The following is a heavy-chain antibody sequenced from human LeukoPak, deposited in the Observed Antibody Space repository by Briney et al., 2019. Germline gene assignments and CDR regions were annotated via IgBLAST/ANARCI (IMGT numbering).Heavy chain of an antibody. J-gene: IGHJ4*02. V-gene: IGHV3-23*01. CDR3: AKDVDFGLICDY. Sequence: QPGGSLRLSCAASGFTFSSYAMSWVRQAPGKGLEWVSTITGSGGSTYYAYSVKGRFTISRDNPRNTLYLQRNSLRAEVTAVYHCAKDVDFGLICDYWGQGTLVTVSS. CDR1: GFTFSSYA. CDR2: ITGSGGST. D-gene: IGHD3-3*01.